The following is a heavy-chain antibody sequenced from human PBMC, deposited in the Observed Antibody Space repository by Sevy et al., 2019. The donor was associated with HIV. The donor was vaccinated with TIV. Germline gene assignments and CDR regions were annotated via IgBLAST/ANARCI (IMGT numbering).Heavy chain of an antibody. CDR3: ARAWAFGLLKNAFDL. J-gene: IGHJ3*01. V-gene: IGHV4-30-2*01. CDR1: GDSMNSATYS. CDR2: VYFSGGI. D-gene: IGHD2-21*01. Sequence: SETLSLTCEVSGDSMNSATYSWSWIRQPPGGGLEWIGYVYFSGGIYYNPSLEGRVTISVDRSRNDFSLKLTSVTSEDTAVYSGARAWAFGLLKNAFDLWGQGTTVTVSS.